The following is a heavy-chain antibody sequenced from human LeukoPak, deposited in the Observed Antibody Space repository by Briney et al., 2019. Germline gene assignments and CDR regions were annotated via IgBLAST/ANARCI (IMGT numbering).Heavy chain of an antibody. CDR2: ISYDGSNK. V-gene: IGHV3-30*04. CDR1: GFTFSSYA. D-gene: IGHD6-19*01. Sequence: PGGSLRLSCAAPGFTFSSYAMHWVRQAPGKGLERVAVISYDGSNKYYADSVKGRFTISRDNSKNTLYLQMNSLRAEDTAVYYCARARIVVAGNNWFDPWGQGTLVTVSS. CDR3: ARARIVVAGNNWFDP. J-gene: IGHJ5*02.